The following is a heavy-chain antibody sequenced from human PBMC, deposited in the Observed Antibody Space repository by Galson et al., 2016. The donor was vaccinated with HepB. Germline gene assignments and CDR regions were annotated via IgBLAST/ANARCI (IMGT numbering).Heavy chain of an antibody. J-gene: IGHJ5*02. CDR3: ARESGELKLFRLSGPTAHKWFDP. CDR2: NNAGNGNT. CDR1: GYSFTNYG. Sequence: SVKVSCKASGYSFTNYGMHWVRQAPGQRLEWMGWNNAGNGNTKYSQKFQGRVTITRDTSATTAFMELSSLRSEDTSVYYCARESGELKLFRLSGPTAHKWFDPWGPATLVTVSS. V-gene: IGHV1-3*01. D-gene: IGHD3-10*01.